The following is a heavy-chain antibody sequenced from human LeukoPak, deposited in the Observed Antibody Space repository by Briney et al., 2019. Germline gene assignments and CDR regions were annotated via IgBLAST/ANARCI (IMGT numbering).Heavy chain of an antibody. J-gene: IGHJ4*02. V-gene: IGHV4-59*08. CDR1: GGFISSFH. Sequence: SETLSLTCTVSGGFISSFHCSWIRQPPGKGLEWIGYIYYSGTTNYNPSLKSRVTISSDTSKNQFSLRLSSVTAVDTAVYYCARGTVDTVIDNWGQGTLVTVSS. D-gene: IGHD5-18*01. CDR2: IYYSGTT. CDR3: ARGTVDTVIDN.